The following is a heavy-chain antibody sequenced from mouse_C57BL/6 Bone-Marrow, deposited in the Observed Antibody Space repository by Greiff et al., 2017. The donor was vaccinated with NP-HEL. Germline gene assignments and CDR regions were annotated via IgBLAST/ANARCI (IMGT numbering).Heavy chain of an antibody. J-gene: IGHJ2*01. CDR1: GYTFTSYW. D-gene: IGHD1-1*01. V-gene: IGHV1-5*01. CDR2: IYPGNSDT. Sequence: VHVKQSGTVLARPGASVKMSCKTSGYTFTSYWMHWVKQRPGQGLEWIGAIYPGNSDTSYNQKFKGKAKLTAVTSASTAYMELSSLTNEDSAVYYCTRGITTVVAYCFDYWGQGTTLTVSS. CDR3: TRGITTVVAYCFDY.